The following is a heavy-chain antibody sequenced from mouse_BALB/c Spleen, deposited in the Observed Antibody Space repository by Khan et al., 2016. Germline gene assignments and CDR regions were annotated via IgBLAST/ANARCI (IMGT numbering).Heavy chain of an antibody. D-gene: IGHD1-1*01. CDR3: ARGGYYYGSSYYAMDY. CDR1: GYTFTSYT. V-gene: IGHV1-4*01. CDR2: INPSSGYT. J-gene: IGHJ4*01. Sequence: QVQLQQSGAELARPGASVKMSCKASGYTFTSYTMHWVKQRPGQGLEWIGYINPSSGYTNYNQKFKDKATLTADKSSSTAYMQLSSLTSEDSAVYYCARGGYYYGSSYYAMDYWGQGTSVTASS.